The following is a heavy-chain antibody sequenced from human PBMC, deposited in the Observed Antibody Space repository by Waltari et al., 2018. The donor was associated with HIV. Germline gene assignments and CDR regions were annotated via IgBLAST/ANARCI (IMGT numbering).Heavy chain of an antibody. CDR3: AKAFSAVNSGWHDPFDM. D-gene: IGHD6-19*01. V-gene: IGHV3-9*01. J-gene: IGHJ3*02. CDR2: ISWSSVPI. Sequence: EVHLVESGGDLVQPGRSLRVSCAASGFTFEDYAMHWVRQVPGKGLEWVSGISWSSVPIGYVDSVKGRFTISRDNAKKSLFLQMDSLRPEDTALYFCAKAFSAVNSGWHDPFDMWGQGTMVTVSS. CDR1: GFTFEDYA.